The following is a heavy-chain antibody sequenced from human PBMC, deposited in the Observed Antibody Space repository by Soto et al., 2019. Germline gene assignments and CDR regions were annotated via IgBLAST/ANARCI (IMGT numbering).Heavy chain of an antibody. V-gene: IGHV3-30-3*01. CDR2: ISYDGSNK. Sequence: QPGGSLRLSCAASGFTFSSYAMHWVRQAPGKGLEWVAVISYDGSNKYYADSVKGRFTISRDNSKNTLYLQMNSLRAEDTAVYYCARVFSLYSGSYYGKIDYFDYWGQGTLVTVSS. CDR1: GFTFSSYA. CDR3: ARVFSLYSGSYYGKIDYFDY. J-gene: IGHJ4*02. D-gene: IGHD1-26*01.